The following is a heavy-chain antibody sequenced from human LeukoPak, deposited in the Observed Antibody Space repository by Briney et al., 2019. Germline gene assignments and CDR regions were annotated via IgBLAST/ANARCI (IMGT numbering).Heavy chain of an antibody. CDR2: INYSGST. J-gene: IGHJ4*02. D-gene: IGHD1-26*01. CDR3: ARHHSGSYSYFDY. V-gene: IGHV4-59*08. Sequence: SETLSLTCTVSGGSTSSYYWSWIRQPPGKGLEYIGYINYSGSTDYNPSLRSRATISVDTSKNQFSLKLSSVTAADTAVYYCARHHSGSYSYFDYWGQGTLVTVSS. CDR1: GGSTSSYY.